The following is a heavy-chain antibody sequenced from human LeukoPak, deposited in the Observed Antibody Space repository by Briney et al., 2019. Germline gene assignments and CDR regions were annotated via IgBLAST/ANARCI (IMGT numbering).Heavy chain of an antibody. CDR2: IRYDGSNK. V-gene: IGHV3-30*02. J-gene: IGHJ6*03. Sequence: PGGSLRLSCAASGFTFSSYGMHWVRQAPGKGLEWVAFIRYDGSNKYYADSVKGRFTISRDNSKNTLYLQMNSLRAEGTAVYYCAKTSMGRPPDKRYCSSTSCPLGYYYYMDVWGKGTTVTVSS. CDR1: GFTFSSYG. CDR3: AKTSMGRPPDKRYCSSTSCPLGYYYYMDV. D-gene: IGHD2-2*01.